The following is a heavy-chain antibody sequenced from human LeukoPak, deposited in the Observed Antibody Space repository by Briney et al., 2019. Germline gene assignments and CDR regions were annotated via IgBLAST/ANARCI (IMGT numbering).Heavy chain of an antibody. J-gene: IGHJ5*02. CDR1: GFTFSSYS. Sequence: GGSLRLSCAASGFTFSSYSMNWVRQAPGKGLEWVSSISSSSSYIYYADSVKGRFTISRDNAKNSLYLQMNSLRAEDTAVYYCARDDGIQLWFSWWFDPWGQGTLVTVSS. CDR3: ARDDGIQLWFSWWFDP. V-gene: IGHV3-21*01. D-gene: IGHD5-18*01. CDR2: ISSSSSYI.